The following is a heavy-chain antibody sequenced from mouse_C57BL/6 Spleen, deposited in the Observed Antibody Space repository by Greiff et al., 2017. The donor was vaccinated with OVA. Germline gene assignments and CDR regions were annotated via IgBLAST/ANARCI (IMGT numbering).Heavy chain of an antibody. CDR1: GFTFSDYY. Sequence: HLVPSYRFVVQPGSSMKLSCTASGFTFSDYYMAWVRQVPEKGLEWVANINYDGSSTYYLDSLKSRFIISRDNAKNILYLQMSSLKSEDTATYYCARVDYDYDAMDYWGQGTSVTVSS. CDR3: ARVDYDYDAMDY. CDR2: INYDGSST. D-gene: IGHD1-1*02. J-gene: IGHJ4*01. V-gene: IGHV5-16*01.